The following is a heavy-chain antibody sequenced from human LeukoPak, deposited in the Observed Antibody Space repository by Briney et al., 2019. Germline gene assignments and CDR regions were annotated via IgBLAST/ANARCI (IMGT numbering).Heavy chain of an antibody. J-gene: IGHJ5*02. D-gene: IGHD3-10*01. CDR1: GYTXTRYY. V-gene: IGHV1-2*02. CDR2: INPNSGGA. Sequence: SVKVSCKASGYTXTRYYIHGVRQAPGQGLEWMGWINPNSGGANYAQKFQGRVTLTRDTSIGTAYMELNSLISDDTAVYYCARCPGGYNWFDPWGQGTLVTVSS. CDR3: ARCPGGYNWFDP.